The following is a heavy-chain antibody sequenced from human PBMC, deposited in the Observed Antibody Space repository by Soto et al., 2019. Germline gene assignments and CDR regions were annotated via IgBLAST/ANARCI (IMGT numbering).Heavy chain of an antibody. D-gene: IGHD5-18*01. CDR1: GFTFSSYG. Sequence: QVPLVESGGGVVQPGRSLRLSCAASGFTFSSYGMHWVRQAPGKGLEWVAVIWYDGSNKYYADSVKGRFTISRDNSKNTLYLQMNSLRAEDTAVYYCARDDTAMTYYYYGMDVWGQGTTVTVSS. V-gene: IGHV3-33*01. CDR3: ARDDTAMTYYYYGMDV. CDR2: IWYDGSNK. J-gene: IGHJ6*02.